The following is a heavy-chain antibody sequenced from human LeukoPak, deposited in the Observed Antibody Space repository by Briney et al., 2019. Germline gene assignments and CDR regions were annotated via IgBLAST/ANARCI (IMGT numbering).Heavy chain of an antibody. J-gene: IGHJ4*02. D-gene: IGHD1-1*01. CDR2: IWYDGSNK. CDR1: GFTFSSYG. Sequence: GRSLRLSCAASGFTFSSYGMHWVRQAPGKGLEWVAVIWYDGSNKYYADSVKGRFTISRDNSKNTLYLQMNSLRAEDTAVHYCARGTSGGYEGDYWGQGTLVTVSS. CDR3: ARGTSGGYEGDY. V-gene: IGHV3-33*01.